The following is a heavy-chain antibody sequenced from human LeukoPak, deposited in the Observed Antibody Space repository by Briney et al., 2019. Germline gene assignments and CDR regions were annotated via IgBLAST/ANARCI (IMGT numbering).Heavy chain of an antibody. Sequence: GGSLRLSCAASGFTFSSYAMHWVRQAPGKGLEWVAVISYDGSNKFYADSVKGRFTISRDNSKNTLYLQMNSLRAEDTALYYCARKGMQKQWLLIGSFDYWGQGTLVTVSS. V-gene: IGHV3-30-3*01. CDR1: GFTFSSYA. J-gene: IGHJ4*02. CDR2: ISYDGSNK. CDR3: ARKGMQKQWLLIGSFDY. D-gene: IGHD6-19*01.